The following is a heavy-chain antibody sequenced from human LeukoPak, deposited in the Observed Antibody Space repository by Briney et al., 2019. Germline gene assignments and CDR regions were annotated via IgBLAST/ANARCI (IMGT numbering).Heavy chain of an antibody. D-gene: IGHD6-19*01. CDR3: AKDSSSGWYYFDY. Sequence: GRSLRLSCAASGFTFDDYAMHWVRQAPGKGLGWVSGISWNSGSIGYADSVKGRFTISRDNAKNSLYLQMNSLRAEDTALYYCAKDSSSGWYYFDYWGQGTLVTVSS. CDR2: ISWNSGSI. J-gene: IGHJ4*02. V-gene: IGHV3-9*01. CDR1: GFTFDDYA.